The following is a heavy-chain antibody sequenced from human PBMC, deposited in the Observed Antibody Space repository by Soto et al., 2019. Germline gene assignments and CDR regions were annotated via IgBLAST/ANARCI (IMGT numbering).Heavy chain of an antibody. D-gene: IGHD5-12*01. Sequence: GGSLRLSCAASGFTFSSYAMHWVRQAPGKGLEWVAVISYDGSNKYYADSVKGRFTISRDNSKNTLYLQMNSLRAEDTAVYYCARDSGYDSYYYYGMDVWGQGTTVTVSS. CDR3: ARDSGYDSYYYYGMDV. V-gene: IGHV3-30-3*01. CDR2: ISYDGSNK. CDR1: GFTFSSYA. J-gene: IGHJ6*02.